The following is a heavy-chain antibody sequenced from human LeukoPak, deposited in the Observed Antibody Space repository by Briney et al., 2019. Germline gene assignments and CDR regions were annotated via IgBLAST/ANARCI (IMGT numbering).Heavy chain of an antibody. V-gene: IGHV4-59*08. Sequence: SETLSLTCTVSGGSISSYYWSWIRQPPGKGLEWIGYIYYSGSTNYNPSLKSRVTISVDTSKNQFSLKLSSVTAADTAVYYCATTDHTAQVVVVIAPLGGAFNIWGQGTMVTVSS. CDR2: IYYSGST. J-gene: IGHJ3*02. D-gene: IGHD2-21*01. CDR1: GGSISSYY. CDR3: ATTDHTAQVVVVIAPLGGAFNI.